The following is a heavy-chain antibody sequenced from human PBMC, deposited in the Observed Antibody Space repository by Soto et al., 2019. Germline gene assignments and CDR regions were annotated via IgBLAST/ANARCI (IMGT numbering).Heavy chain of an antibody. J-gene: IGHJ6*02. Sequence: QVQLVQSGGEVKKPGASVRVSCKSSDYTFTSYGISWVRQAPGQGLEWMGWISGYNGNTNYAQKLPGRVTMTTDTSTSTAYMELRSLRSDDTAVYYCASTRPGYYYYGMDVWGQGTTVTVSS. CDR3: ASTRPGYYYYGMDV. V-gene: IGHV1-18*01. CDR2: ISGYNGNT. CDR1: DYTFTSYG.